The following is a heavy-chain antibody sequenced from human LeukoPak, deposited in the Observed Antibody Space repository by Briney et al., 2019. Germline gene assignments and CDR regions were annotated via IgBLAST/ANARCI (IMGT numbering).Heavy chain of an antibody. CDR3: ARGPDYDILTGYYPTRYNWFDP. Sequence: ASVKVSCKASGYTFTGYYMHWVRQAPGQGLEWMGWINPNSGGTNYAQKFQGRVTMTRDTSISTAYMELSRLRSDDTAVYYCARGPDYDILTGYYPTRYNWFDPWGQGTLVTVSS. J-gene: IGHJ5*02. CDR1: GYTFTGYY. D-gene: IGHD3-9*01. CDR2: INPNSGGT. V-gene: IGHV1-2*02.